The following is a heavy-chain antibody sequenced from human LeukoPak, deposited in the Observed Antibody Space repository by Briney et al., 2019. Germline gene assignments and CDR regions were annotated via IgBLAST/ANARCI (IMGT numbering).Heavy chain of an antibody. V-gene: IGHV1-2*02. Sequence: GASVKVSCKASGYTFTGYYIHWVRQAPGQGLEWMGWINPNSGGTNYAQKFQGRVTMTRDTSISTAYMELSRLRSDDTAVYYCARDGTTYYYGSGSFPAWFDPWGQGTLVTVSS. CDR1: GYTFTGYY. D-gene: IGHD3-10*01. CDR2: INPNSGGT. CDR3: ARDGTTYYYGSGSFPAWFDP. J-gene: IGHJ5*02.